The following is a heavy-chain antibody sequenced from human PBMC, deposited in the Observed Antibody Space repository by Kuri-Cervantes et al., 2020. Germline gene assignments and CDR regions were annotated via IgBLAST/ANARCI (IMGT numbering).Heavy chain of an antibody. CDR1: GITFSSYA. V-gene: IGHV3-23*01. Sequence: GESLKISCAASGITFSSYAMTWVRQTPGKGLEWVSAISGSGGYTYYADSVKGRFTISRDNSKNTLYLQMNSLRAEDTAVYYCAKDLSSSFSDYWGQGTLVTVSS. D-gene: IGHD6-13*01. CDR3: AKDLSSSFSDY. J-gene: IGHJ4*02. CDR2: ISGSGGYT.